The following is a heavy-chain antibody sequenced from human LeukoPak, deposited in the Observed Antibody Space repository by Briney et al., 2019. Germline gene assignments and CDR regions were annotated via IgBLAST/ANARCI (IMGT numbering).Heavy chain of an antibody. CDR3: ARGSGQYGSSL. Sequence: SETLSLTCIVSGGSISSYYWSWIRQPPGKGLEWIGYIYYSGSTNYNPSLKSRVTISVDTSKNQFSLKLSSVTAADTAVYYCARGSGQYGSSLWGQGTLVTVSS. V-gene: IGHV4-59*01. D-gene: IGHD3-10*01. J-gene: IGHJ4*02. CDR2: IYYSGST. CDR1: GGSISSYY.